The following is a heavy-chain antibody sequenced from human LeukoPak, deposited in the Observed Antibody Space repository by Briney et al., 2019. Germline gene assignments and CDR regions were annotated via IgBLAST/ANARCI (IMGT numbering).Heavy chain of an antibody. CDR1: GFTFSDYY. Sequence: GGSLRLSCAPSGFTFSDYYMSWIRQAPGKGLEWVSHISSSGSSIYDADSVKGRFTISRDNAKNSLYLQMNSLRAEDTAVYYYARHYSDSSGPQIDYWGQGTLVTVSS. CDR3: ARHYSDSSGPQIDY. CDR2: ISSSGSSI. D-gene: IGHD3-22*01. V-gene: IGHV3-11*01. J-gene: IGHJ4*02.